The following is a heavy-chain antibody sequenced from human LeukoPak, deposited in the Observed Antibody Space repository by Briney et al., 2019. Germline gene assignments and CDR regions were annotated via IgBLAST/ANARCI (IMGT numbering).Heavy chain of an antibody. Sequence: EGSLRLSCAASGFTFSTYTVSWVRQPPGKGLEWVSAISGSGGYTCYADSVKGRFTLSRDNSKNTLYLQMNSLRAEDTAVYYCAKSSEDGDWYFDLWGRGTLVTVSS. CDR1: GFTFSTYT. J-gene: IGHJ2*01. D-gene: IGHD4-17*01. CDR3: AKSSEDGDWYFDL. V-gene: IGHV3-23*01. CDR2: ISGSGGYT.